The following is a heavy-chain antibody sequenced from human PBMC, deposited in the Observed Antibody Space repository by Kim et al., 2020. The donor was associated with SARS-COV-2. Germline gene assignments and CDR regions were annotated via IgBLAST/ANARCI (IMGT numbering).Heavy chain of an antibody. D-gene: IGHD5-12*01. Sequence: GGSLRLSCAASGFTFSSYGMHWVRQAPGKGLEWVAVIWYDGSNKYYADSVKGRFTISRDKSKNTLYLQMNSLRAEDTAVYYCARDGGYSGFGYFQHWGQGTLVTVSS. CDR3: ARDGGYSGFGYFQH. V-gene: IGHV3-33*01. CDR1: GFTFSSYG. J-gene: IGHJ1*01. CDR2: IWYDGSNK.